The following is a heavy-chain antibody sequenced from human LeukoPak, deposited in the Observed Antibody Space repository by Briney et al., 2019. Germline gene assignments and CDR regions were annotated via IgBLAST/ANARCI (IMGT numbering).Heavy chain of an antibody. J-gene: IGHJ4*02. CDR2: IYYSGST. V-gene: IGHV4-39*07. CDR1: GFTLRSYA. D-gene: IGHD3-3*01. Sequence: GSLRLSCSASGFTLRSYAMGWIRQPPGKGLEWIGSIYYSGSTYYNPSLKSRVTISVDTSKNQFSLKLSSVTAADTAVYYCARDPVLRFLKPFDYWGQGTLVTVSS. CDR3: ARDPVLRFLKPFDY.